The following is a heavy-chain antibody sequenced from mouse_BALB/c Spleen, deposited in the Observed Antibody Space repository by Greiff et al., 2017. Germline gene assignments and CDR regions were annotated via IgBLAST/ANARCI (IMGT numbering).Heavy chain of an antibody. V-gene: IGHV5-12-2*01. Sequence: EVKLVESGGGLVQPGGSLTLSCAASGFTFSSYTMSWVRQTPEKRLEWVAYISNGGGSTYYPDTVKGRFTISRDNAKNTLYLQMSSLKSEDTAMYYCAILGGFAYWGQGTLVTVSA. CDR2: ISNGGGST. D-gene: IGHD4-1*01. J-gene: IGHJ3*01. CDR3: AILGGFAY. CDR1: GFTFSSYT.